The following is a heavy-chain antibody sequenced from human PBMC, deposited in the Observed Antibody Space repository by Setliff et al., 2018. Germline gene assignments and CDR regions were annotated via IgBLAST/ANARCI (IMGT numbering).Heavy chain of an antibody. CDR2: INWNGGST. CDR3: AREQYYDFPLDYGMDV. V-gene: IGHV3-20*01. D-gene: IGHD3-3*01. J-gene: IGHJ6*02. Sequence: ETLSLTCTVSGGSISSGGYYWSWIRQHPGKGLEWVSGINWNGGSTGYADSVKGRFTISRDNAKNSLYLQMNSLRAEDTALYHCAREQYYDFPLDYGMDVWGQGTTVTVSS. CDR1: GGSISSGGYY.